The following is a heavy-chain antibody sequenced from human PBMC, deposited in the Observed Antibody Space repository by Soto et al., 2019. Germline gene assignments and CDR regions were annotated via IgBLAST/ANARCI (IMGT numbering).Heavy chain of an antibody. D-gene: IGHD7-27*01. V-gene: IGHV3-33*01. CDR3: ARCSSNWGLDY. J-gene: IGHJ4*02. Sequence: QVQLVESGGGVVQPGRSLRLSCAASGFTFSRYGMHWVRQAPGKGLEWVAVLWYDGSNKYYADSVKGRFTISRDNSKNTLSLHMNSMRAEDTAEYYCARCSSNWGLDYWGQGTLVTVSS. CDR2: LWYDGSNK. CDR1: GFTFSRYG.